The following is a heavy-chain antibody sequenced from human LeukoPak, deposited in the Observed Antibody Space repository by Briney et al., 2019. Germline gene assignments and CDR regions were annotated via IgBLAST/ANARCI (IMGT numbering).Heavy chain of an antibody. CDR2: ISDSGTT. CDR3: ARDGEMATIENYFDY. D-gene: IGHD5-24*01. CDR1: GGSISSSSYY. V-gene: IGHV4-39*07. J-gene: IGHJ4*02. Sequence: PSETLSLTCTVSGGSISSSSYYWGWIRQPPGKGLEWIGSISDSGTTYYNPSLKSRVTISIDTSKNQFSLKLSSVTAADTAVYYCARDGEMATIENYFDYWGQGTLVTVSS.